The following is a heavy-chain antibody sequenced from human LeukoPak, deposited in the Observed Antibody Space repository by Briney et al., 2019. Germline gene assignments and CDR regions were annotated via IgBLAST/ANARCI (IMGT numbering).Heavy chain of an antibody. V-gene: IGHV3-21*01. J-gene: IGHJ4*02. CDR2: ISSTSSYI. Sequence: PGGSLRLSCAASGFTFSSYSMNWVRQAPGKGLEWVSSISSTSSYIYYADSVKGRFTISRDNAKKTVYLRMNSLRVEDTAMYYCATWGWGSSTDYWGQGTLVTVSS. D-gene: IGHD3-16*01. CDR1: GFTFSSYS. CDR3: ATWGWGSSTDY.